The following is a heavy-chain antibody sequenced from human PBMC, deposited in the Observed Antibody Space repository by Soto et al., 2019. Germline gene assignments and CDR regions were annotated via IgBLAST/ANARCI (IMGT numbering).Heavy chain of an antibody. CDR3: AIGTTIVAFYYYYGMDV. D-gene: IGHD4-4*01. V-gene: IGHV1-69*13. CDR2: IIPISGTA. Sequence: GASVKVSCKASGGPLSSYTVSWVRQAPGQGLEWMGGIIPISGTANYAQSFQGRVTITADESTSTAYLDLSSLRSEDSAVYYCAIGTTIVAFYYYYGMDVWGQGTTVTVS. CDR1: GGPLSSYT. J-gene: IGHJ6*02.